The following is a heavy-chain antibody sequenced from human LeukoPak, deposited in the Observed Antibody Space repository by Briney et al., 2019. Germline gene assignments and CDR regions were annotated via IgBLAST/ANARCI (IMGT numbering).Heavy chain of an antibody. D-gene: IGHD2-8*02. CDR2: ISGSGGST. J-gene: IGHJ4*02. CDR1: GFTFSSYG. V-gene: IGHV3-23*01. CDR3: ATYRQVLLPFES. Sequence: GGTLRLSCAASGFTFSSYGMSWVRQAPGKGLEWVSAISGSGGSTYYADSVKGRFTISRDNSKSTLSLQMNSLRAEDTAIYYCATYRQVLLPFESWGQGTLVTVSS.